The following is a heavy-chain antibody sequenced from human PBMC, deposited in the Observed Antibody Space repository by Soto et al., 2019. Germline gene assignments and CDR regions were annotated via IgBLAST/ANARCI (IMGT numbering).Heavy chain of an antibody. D-gene: IGHD1-26*01. CDR3: ARSGELLQTFDS. Sequence: GGSLRLSCVVSGVSFSDYSMNWVRQAPGKGLEWVSFITGNSEYKYYAGSVKGRFTVSRDNAKNSLYLQMNSLTVEDTAVYYCARSGELLQTFDSWGQGTLVTVSS. J-gene: IGHJ4*02. CDR2: ITGNSEYK. CDR1: GVSFSDYS. V-gene: IGHV3-21*06.